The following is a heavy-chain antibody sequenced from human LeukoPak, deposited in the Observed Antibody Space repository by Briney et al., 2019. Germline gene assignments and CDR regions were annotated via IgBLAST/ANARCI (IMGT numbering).Heavy chain of an antibody. CDR1: GFTVSSHD. CDR2: ISGFGENI. Sequence: GGTLRLSCAASGFTVSSHDMSWVRQAPGKGLEWVSTISGFGENIYYADSVKGRFTISRDNFKSALFLQRNSLRGEDTAVYYCAKGGHYSWFDPWGQGTLVIVSS. CDR3: AKGGHYSWFDP. V-gene: IGHV3-23*01. J-gene: IGHJ5*02. D-gene: IGHD1-26*01.